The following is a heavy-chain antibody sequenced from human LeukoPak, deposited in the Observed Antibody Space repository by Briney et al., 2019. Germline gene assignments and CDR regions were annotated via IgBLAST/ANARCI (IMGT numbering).Heavy chain of an antibody. Sequence: GGSLRLSCAASGFTFSIYEMNYVRQTPGKGLEWVSYISSSGSTIYYADSVKGRFTISRDNAKNSVHLQMNSLRAEDTAVYYCARMVRGRFDYWGQGTQVTVSS. J-gene: IGHJ4*02. CDR1: GFTFSIYE. CDR2: ISSSGSTI. D-gene: IGHD3-10*01. V-gene: IGHV3-48*03. CDR3: ARMVRGRFDY.